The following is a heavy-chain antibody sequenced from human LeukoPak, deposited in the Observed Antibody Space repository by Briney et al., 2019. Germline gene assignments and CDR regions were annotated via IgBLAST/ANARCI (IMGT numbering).Heavy chain of an antibody. CDR1: GFTFSSYS. D-gene: IGHD3-10*01. CDR2: ISSSSSYI. Sequence: GGSLRLSCAASGFTFSSYSMNWVPQAPEKGLEWVSSISSSSSYIYYANSVKGRFTISRDNFKNTLYLQMNRLRAEDTAIYYCANWKSGSATYFDDGGQGPLVTVSS. V-gene: IGHV3-21*04. CDR3: ANWKSGSATYFDD. J-gene: IGHJ4*02.